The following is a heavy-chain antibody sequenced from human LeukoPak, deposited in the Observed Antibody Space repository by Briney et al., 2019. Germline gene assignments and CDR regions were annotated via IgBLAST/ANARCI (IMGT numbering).Heavy chain of an antibody. CDR2: INLVDSDT. D-gene: IGHD5-18*01. CDR3: ARPRGYSNGCEH. Sequence: GESLQISCKGSGYSFTDYWIGWVRQMPGKGLEWMGIINLVDSDTRYSPSFRGQVTISADKSISTAYLQWSSLKAADTAIYYCARPRGYSNGCEHWGEGTLVTVSS. CDR1: GYSFTDYW. V-gene: IGHV5-51*01. J-gene: IGHJ4*02.